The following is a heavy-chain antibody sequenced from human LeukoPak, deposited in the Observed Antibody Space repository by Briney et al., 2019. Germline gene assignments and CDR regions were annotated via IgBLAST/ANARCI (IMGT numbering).Heavy chain of an antibody. D-gene: IGHD6-13*01. J-gene: IGHJ5*02. Sequence: PSETLSLTCNVSGGTISSGRYYWSWIRQPAGKGLEWIGRIYTHGSTNYTPSLKSRVTMSVDTSRNQFSLKLSSVTAADTAVYYCARVVAAAGNAQYNWFDPWGQGTLVTVSS. CDR2: IYTHGST. CDR3: ARVVAAAGNAQYNWFDP. V-gene: IGHV4-61*02. CDR1: GGTISSGRYY.